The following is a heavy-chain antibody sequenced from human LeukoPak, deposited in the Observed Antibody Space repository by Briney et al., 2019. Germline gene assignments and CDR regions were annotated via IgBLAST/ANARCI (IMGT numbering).Heavy chain of an antibody. Sequence: KPSETLSLTCAVYGGSFSGYYWSWIRQPPGKGLEWVGEIKHSGSTNYNPALKSRGTISVATSKTQFSLKLSSVTAAAPAVYSCARGRGPFDPWGQGTLVTVSS. V-gene: IGHV4-34*01. CDR1: GGSFSGYY. CDR3: ARGRGPFDP. CDR2: IKHSGST. D-gene: IGHD3-10*01. J-gene: IGHJ5*02.